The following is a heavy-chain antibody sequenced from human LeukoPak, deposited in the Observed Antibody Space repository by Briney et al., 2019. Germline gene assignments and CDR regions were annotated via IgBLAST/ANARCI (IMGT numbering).Heavy chain of an antibody. D-gene: IGHD7-27*01. J-gene: IGHJ3*02. CDR2: ISSSSSNI. Sequence: PGGSLRLSCAASGFTFSRYSMNWVRQAPGKGLEWVSYISSSSSNIYYADSVKGRFTISRDNAKNSLYLQMNSLRAEDTAVYYCARELGAFDIWGQGTMVTVSS. CDR3: ARELGAFDI. V-gene: IGHV3-48*04. CDR1: GFTFSRYS.